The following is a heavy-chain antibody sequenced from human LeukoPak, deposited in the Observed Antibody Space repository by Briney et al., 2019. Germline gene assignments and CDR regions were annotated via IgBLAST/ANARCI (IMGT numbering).Heavy chain of an antibody. Sequence: PGASLRLSCAASGFTFSSYAMSWVRQAPGKGLEWVSAISGSGGSTYYADSVKGRFTISRDNPKNTLYLQMNSLRAEDTAVYYCAKDLVDIVATALGYWGQGTLVTVSS. J-gene: IGHJ4*02. V-gene: IGHV3-23*01. CDR1: GFTFSSYA. CDR3: AKDLVDIVATALGY. CDR2: ISGSGGST. D-gene: IGHD5-12*01.